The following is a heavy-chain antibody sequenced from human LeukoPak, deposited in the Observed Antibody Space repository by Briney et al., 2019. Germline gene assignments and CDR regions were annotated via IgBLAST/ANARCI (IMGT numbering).Heavy chain of an antibody. Sequence: GGSLRLSCAASGFTFSSYAVSWVRQAPGKGLEWVSAISGSGGGTYYADSVKGRFTNSRDNAKNSLYLQMNSLRAEDTAVYYCARDSWFGESDYWGQGTLVTVSS. J-gene: IGHJ4*02. CDR2: ISGSGGGT. CDR3: ARDSWFGESDY. CDR1: GFTFSSYA. D-gene: IGHD3-10*01. V-gene: IGHV3-23*01.